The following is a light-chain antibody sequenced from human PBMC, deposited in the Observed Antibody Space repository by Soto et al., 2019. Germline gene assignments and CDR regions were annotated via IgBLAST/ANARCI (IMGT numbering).Light chain of an antibody. J-gene: IGKJ5*01. CDR1: QSFSSSY. Sequence: ENVLTQSPGTMSLSPGERATLSCRASQSFSSSYLAWYQQKPGQAPRLLIYGASSRATGIPDRFSGSGSGTDFTLTISSLEPEDFAVYYCQQRSNWPITFGQGTRLEI. CDR3: QQRSNWPIT. V-gene: IGKV3D-20*02. CDR2: GAS.